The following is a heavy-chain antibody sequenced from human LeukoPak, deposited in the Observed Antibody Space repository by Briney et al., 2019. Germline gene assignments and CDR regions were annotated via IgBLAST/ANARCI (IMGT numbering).Heavy chain of an antibody. J-gene: IGHJ5*02. D-gene: IGHD3-10*01. Sequence: PSETLSLTCTVSGGSISSSSYYWGWIRQPPGKGLEWIGSIFYSGSTYYNPSLQSRVTISVDTSKNQFSLKLSSVTAADTAVYYCARQSFTMVRGNNWFDPWGQGTLVTVSS. CDR2: IFYSGST. V-gene: IGHV4-39*01. CDR1: GGSISSSSYY. CDR3: ARQSFTMVRGNNWFDP.